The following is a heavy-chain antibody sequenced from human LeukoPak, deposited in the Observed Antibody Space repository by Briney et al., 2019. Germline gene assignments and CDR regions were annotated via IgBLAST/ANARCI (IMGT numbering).Heavy chain of an antibody. Sequence: SETLSLTCDVSGGSFSGYYWIWIRQSPGQGLEWIGEINDSGSTNYNPSLKSRVTISVDTSENQFSLKLSSVTAADTAVYYCARDGSVLRYPGGAFDIWGQGTMVTVSS. V-gene: IGHV4-34*01. CDR2: INDSGST. J-gene: IGHJ3*02. CDR1: GGSFSGYY. D-gene: IGHD3-9*01. CDR3: ARDGSVLRYPGGAFDI.